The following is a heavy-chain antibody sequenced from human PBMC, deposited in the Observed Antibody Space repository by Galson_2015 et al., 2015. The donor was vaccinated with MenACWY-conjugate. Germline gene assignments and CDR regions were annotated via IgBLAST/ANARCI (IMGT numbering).Heavy chain of an antibody. CDR1: GFTFSTYA. D-gene: IGHD3-16*01. V-gene: IGHV3-23*01. J-gene: IGHJ4*01. Sequence: SLRLSCAASGFTFSTYAMTWVRQSPGKGLEWVSAISGSGSGTYYADSVKGRFTISRDNSRNTLYLQMSRLRAEDTAVYYCAKGLRANVYNFDYWGRGSLVSVSS. CDR2: ISGSGSGT. CDR3: AKGLRANVYNFDY.